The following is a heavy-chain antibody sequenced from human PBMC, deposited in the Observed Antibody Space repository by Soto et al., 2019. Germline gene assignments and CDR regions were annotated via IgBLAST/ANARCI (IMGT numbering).Heavy chain of an antibody. V-gene: IGHV4-34*01. Sequence: FGTLSLTCAVYGGSFSGYYGSWISKHPGKGLEWIGEINHSGSTNYNPSLKSRVTISVDTSKNQFSLKLSSVTAADTAVYYCARRYYDSSGYPHNWFYPWGQGTLLAVSS. CDR1: GGSFSGYY. J-gene: IGHJ5*02. CDR3: ARRYYDSSGYPHNWFYP. CDR2: INHSGST. D-gene: IGHD3-22*01.